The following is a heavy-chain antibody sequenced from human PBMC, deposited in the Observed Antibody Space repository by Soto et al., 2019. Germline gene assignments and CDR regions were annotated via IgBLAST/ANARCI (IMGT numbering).Heavy chain of an antibody. D-gene: IGHD6-19*01. CDR2: IYPGDSDT. Sequence: LGESLKISCKGSGYSFTSYWIGWVRQMPGKGLEWMGIIYPGDSDTRYSPFFQGQVTISADKSISTAYLQWSSLKASDTAMYYCARHNIGSRWYGGASTGPLKVYYYGMDVWGQGTTVTVSS. CDR3: ARHNIGSRWYGGASTGPLKVYYYGMDV. J-gene: IGHJ6*02. V-gene: IGHV5-51*01. CDR1: GYSFTSYW.